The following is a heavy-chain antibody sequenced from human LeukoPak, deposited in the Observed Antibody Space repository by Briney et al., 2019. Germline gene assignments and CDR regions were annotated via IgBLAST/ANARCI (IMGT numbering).Heavy chain of an antibody. CDR2: IYTSGST. D-gene: IGHD3-3*01. CDR3: ARGSLYDFWSGYYWFDP. V-gene: IGHV4-61*02. CDR1: GGSISSGRYY. Sequence: SETLSLTCTVSGGSISSGRYYWSWIRQPAGKGLEWIGRIYTSGSTQYNPSLKSRVTISLDTSKNQFSLKLSSVTAADTAVYYCARGSLYDFWSGYYWFDPWGQGTLVTVSS. J-gene: IGHJ5*02.